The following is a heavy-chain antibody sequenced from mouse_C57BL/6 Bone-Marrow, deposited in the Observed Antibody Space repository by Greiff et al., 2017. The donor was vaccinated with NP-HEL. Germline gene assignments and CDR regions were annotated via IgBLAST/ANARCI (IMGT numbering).Heavy chain of an antibody. V-gene: IGHV5-17*01. CDR2: ISSGSSTI. CDR3: ERRGGLRRPSYYYAMDY. Sequence: EVHLVESGGGLVKPGGSLKLSCAASGFTFSDYGMHWVRQAPEKGLEWVAYISSGSSTIYYADTVKGRFTISRDNAKNTLFLQMTSLRSEDTAMYYCERRGGLRRPSYYYAMDYWGQGTSVTVSS. D-gene: IGHD2-2*01. J-gene: IGHJ4*01. CDR1: GFTFSDYG.